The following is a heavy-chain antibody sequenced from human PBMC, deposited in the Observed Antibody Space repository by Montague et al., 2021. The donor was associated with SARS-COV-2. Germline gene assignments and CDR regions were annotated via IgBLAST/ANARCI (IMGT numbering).Heavy chain of an antibody. J-gene: IGHJ6*02. V-gene: IGHV2-5*02. CDR1: GFSLTTSGVG. CDR3: AHRGSWAGPGMDV. Sequence: PALVKPTQTLTLTCTFSGFSLTTSGVGVGWIRQPPGKALECLALIYWDDDKRYSPSLTSRPTITKDTSKNQVVLTMTNMDPVDTATYYCAHRGSWAGPGMDVWGQGTTVTVSS. D-gene: IGHD6-13*01. CDR2: IYWDDDK.